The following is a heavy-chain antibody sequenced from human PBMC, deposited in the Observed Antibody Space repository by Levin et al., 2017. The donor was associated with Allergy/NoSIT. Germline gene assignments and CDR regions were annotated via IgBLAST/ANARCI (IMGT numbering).Heavy chain of an antibody. J-gene: IGHJ4*02. CDR1: GFSLSTAGVA. D-gene: IGHD2-21*02. CDR3: AHSRIVVVTDTLNFDS. Sequence: SGPTLVKPTQTLTLTCTFSGFSLSTAGVAVGWIRQPPGKALEWLALVFWDDDKRYSPSLNSRLTITKDSSKNQVVLTMTNMDPVDTATYYCAHSRIVVVTDTLNFDSWGQGTLVTVSS. CDR2: VFWDDDK. V-gene: IGHV2-5*02.